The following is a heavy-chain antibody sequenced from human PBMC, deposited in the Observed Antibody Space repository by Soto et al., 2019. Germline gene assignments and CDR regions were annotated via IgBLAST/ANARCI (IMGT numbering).Heavy chain of an antibody. J-gene: IGHJ4*02. CDR3: AMRRDGYNYYVFDY. V-gene: IGHV4-59*08. CDR1: GGSISSYY. Sequence: PSETLSLTCTVSGGSISSYYWSWIRQPPGKGLEWIGYIYYSGSTNYNPSLKSRVTISVDTSKNQFSLKLSSVTAADTAVYYCAMRRDGYNYYVFDYWGQGTLVTVSS. CDR2: IYYSGST. D-gene: IGHD5-12*01.